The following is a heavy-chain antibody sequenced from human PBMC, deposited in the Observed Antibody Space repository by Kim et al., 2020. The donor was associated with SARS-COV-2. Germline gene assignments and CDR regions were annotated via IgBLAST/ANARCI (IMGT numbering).Heavy chain of an antibody. J-gene: IGHJ4*02. CDR1: GGTFSSYA. D-gene: IGHD3-22*01. V-gene: IGHV1-69*13. CDR3: ARAPEATLYYYDSSGH. Sequence: SVKVSCKASGGTFSSYAISWVRQAPGQGLEWMGGIIPIFGTANYAQKFQGRVTITADESTSTAYMELSSLRSEDTAVYYCARAPEATLYYYDSSGHWGQGTLVTVSS. CDR2: IIPIFGTA.